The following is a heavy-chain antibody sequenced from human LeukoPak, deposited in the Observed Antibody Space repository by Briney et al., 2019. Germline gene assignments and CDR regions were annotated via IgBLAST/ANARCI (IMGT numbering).Heavy chain of an antibody. CDR1: GGTFSSYA. V-gene: IGHV1-69*11. D-gene: IGHD3-10*01. CDR3: ARDQAYYGSGSYYHFDY. CDR2: IIPILGTA. Sequence: SVKVSCKASGGTFSSYAISWVRQAPGQGLEWMGRIIPILGTANYAQKFQGRVTITTDESTSTAYMELSSLRSEDTAVYYCARDQAYYGSGSYYHFDYWGQGTLVTVSS. J-gene: IGHJ4*02.